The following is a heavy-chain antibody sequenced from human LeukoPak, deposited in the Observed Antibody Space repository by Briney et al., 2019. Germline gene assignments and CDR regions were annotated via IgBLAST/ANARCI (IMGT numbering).Heavy chain of an antibody. D-gene: IGHD6-13*01. Sequence: PSETLSLTCNVSGDSITDYYWSWIRQPPGKGLEWIGFIYHSGNTNYNPSLASRVTLSLDTSKTQLSLRLTAVTAADTAVYYCAREEGIAAAGALEYWGQGILVTVSS. CDR1: GDSITDYY. J-gene: IGHJ4*02. CDR3: AREEGIAAAGALEY. V-gene: IGHV4-59*01. CDR2: IYHSGNT.